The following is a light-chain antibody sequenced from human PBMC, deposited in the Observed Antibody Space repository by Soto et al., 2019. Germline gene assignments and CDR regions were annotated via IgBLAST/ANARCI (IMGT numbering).Light chain of an antibody. CDR2: DVS. Sequence: QSALTQPASVSGSPGQSIAISCTGTSSDVGAYNFVSWYQQHPGRAPKLIIYDVSNRLSVVSNRFSGSKSGNTASLTISGLQAEDEADYYCSSYTVSSTYVFGGGTKLTVL. CDR3: SSYTVSSTYV. J-gene: IGLJ1*01. V-gene: IGLV2-14*03. CDR1: SSDVGAYNF.